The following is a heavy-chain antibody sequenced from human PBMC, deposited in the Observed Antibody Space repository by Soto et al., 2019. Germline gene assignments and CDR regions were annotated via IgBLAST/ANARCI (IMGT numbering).Heavy chain of an antibody. CDR2: ISGSGGTT. CDR3: ARPEYSSSSYGMDV. D-gene: IGHD6-6*01. J-gene: IGHJ6*02. Sequence: PGGSLRLSCAASGFTFSSYAMSWVRQAPGKGQEWVSAISGSGGTTYYADSVKGRFTISRDNAKNSLYLQMNSLRDEETAVYYCARPEYSSSSYGMDVWGQGTTVTVSS. CDR1: GFTFSSYA. V-gene: IGHV3-23*01.